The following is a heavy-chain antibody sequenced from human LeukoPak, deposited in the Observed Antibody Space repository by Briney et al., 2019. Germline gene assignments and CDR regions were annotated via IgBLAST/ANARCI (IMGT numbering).Heavy chain of an antibody. CDR2: ISGSGGST. CDR3: AKATMEDYYDSSGYYYDYYFDY. V-gene: IGHV3-23*01. D-gene: IGHD3-22*01. CDR1: GFTFSSYA. J-gene: IGHJ4*02. Sequence: GGSLRLSCAASGFTFSSYAMSWVRQAPGKGLEWVSAISGSGGSTYYADSVKGRLTISRDNSKNTLYLQMNSLRAEDTAVYYCAKATMEDYYDSSGYYYDYYFDYWGQGTLVTVSS.